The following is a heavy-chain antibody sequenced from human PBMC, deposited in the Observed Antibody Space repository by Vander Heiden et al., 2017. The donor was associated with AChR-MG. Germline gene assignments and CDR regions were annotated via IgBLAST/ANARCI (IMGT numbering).Heavy chain of an antibody. V-gene: IGHV3-15*01. Sequence: DVHLVESGGGLVKPGGSLRLPCAVPGSTFKDAGMNWVRQAPGKGLEWIGRIKSNSDGGITDHAAPVKGRFTISRDDSKNTLYLQMDSLKTEDTGVYYCTTLSLWNYVLETWGQGSLVTVS. CDR2: IKSNSDGGIT. J-gene: IGHJ5*02. D-gene: IGHD1-7*01. CDR3: TTLSLWNYVLET. CDR1: GSTFKDAG.